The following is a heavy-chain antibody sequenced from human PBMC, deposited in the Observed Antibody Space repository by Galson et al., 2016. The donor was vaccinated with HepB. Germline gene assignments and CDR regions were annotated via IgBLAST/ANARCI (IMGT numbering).Heavy chain of an antibody. J-gene: IGHJ4*02. CDR3: ARHRDAFDI. V-gene: IGHV4-59*08. CDR2: IFYSGST. CDR1: GGSINTYS. D-gene: IGHD3-16*01. Sequence: SETLSLTCTVSGGSINTYSWSWIRQSPGKGLEWIGYIFYSGSTNYNPSLQSRVTISVDTSKKQFSLKLNSVTAADTAVYYCARHRDAFDIWGQGTLVTVSS.